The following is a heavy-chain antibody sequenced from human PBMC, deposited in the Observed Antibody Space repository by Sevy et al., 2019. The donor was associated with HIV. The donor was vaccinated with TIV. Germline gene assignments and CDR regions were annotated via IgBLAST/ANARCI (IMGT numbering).Heavy chain of an antibody. Sequence: ASVKVSCKASGYTFTSYGISWVRQAPGQGLEWMGWISAYNGNTNYAQKLQGRVTMTTDTPTSTAYMELGSLRSDDTAVYYCARATPLSVGTVRFVYYYYGMDVWGQGTTVTVSS. CDR2: ISAYNGNT. V-gene: IGHV1-18*01. D-gene: IGHD3-16*01. J-gene: IGHJ6*02. CDR1: GYTFTSYG. CDR3: ARATPLSVGTVRFVYYYYGMDV.